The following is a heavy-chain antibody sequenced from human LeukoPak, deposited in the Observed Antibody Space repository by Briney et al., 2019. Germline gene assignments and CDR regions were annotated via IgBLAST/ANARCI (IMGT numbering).Heavy chain of an antibody. Sequence: GGSLRLSCTASGFTFSNYAMSWVRQAPGKGLEWVPAISGSGDSTYYADSVKGRFTISRDNSQNTLFLQMNSLRVEDTAVHYCENPEGGYHYFFDHWGQGTMVTVSP. J-gene: IGHJ4*02. CDR1: GFTFSNYA. V-gene: IGHV3-23*01. CDR3: ENPEGGYHYFFDH. CDR2: ISGSGDST. D-gene: IGHD3-22*01.